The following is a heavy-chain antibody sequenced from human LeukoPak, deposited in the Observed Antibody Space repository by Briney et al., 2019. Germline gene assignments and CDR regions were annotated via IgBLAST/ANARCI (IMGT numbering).Heavy chain of an antibody. J-gene: IGHJ4*02. D-gene: IGHD6-19*01. CDR2: INHSGST. V-gene: IGHV4-34*01. CDR3: ARHSSGWYNHFDY. Sequence: SETLSLTCAVDVGSFSGYYWSWIRQPTGKGLEWIGEINHSGSTNYNPSLKSRVTISVDTSKNQFSLKVSSVTAADTAVYYCARHSSGWYNHFDYWGQGTLVTVSS. CDR1: VGSFSGYY.